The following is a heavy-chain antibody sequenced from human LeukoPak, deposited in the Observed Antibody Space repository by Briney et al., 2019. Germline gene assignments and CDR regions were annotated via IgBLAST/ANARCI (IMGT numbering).Heavy chain of an antibody. CDR3: ARDSSRFGELDY. CDR2: IYYSGST. J-gene: IGHJ4*02. CDR1: GGSISSGGYY. Sequence: SETLSLTCTVSGGSISSGGYYWSWIRQHPGKGLEWIGYIYYSGSTYYNPSLKSRVTISVDTSKNQFSLKLSSVTAADTAVYYCARDSSRFGELDYWGQGTLVTVSS. D-gene: IGHD3-10*01. V-gene: IGHV4-31*03.